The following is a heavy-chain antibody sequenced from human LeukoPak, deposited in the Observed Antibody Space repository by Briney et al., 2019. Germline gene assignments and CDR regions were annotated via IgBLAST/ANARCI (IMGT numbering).Heavy chain of an antibody. V-gene: IGHV1-24*01. J-gene: IGHJ6*03. D-gene: IGHD3-22*01. CDR1: GYTLTELS. CDR3: ARGYYDSSGYYDYYYYMDV. CDR2: FDPEDGET. Sequence: GASVKVSCKVSGYTLTELSMHWVRQAPGKGLEWMGGFDPEDGETIYAQKFQGRVTMTEDTSTDTAYMELSSLRSEDTAVYYCARGYYDSSGYYDYYYYMDVWGKGTTVTVSS.